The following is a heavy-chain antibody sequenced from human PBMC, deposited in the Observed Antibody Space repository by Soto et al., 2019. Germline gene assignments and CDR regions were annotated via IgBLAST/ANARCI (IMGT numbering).Heavy chain of an antibody. CDR3: AKSAPGFYCSSTSCYAPLAY. CDR2: ISGSGGST. J-gene: IGHJ4*02. D-gene: IGHD2-2*01. CDR1: GFTFSSYA. V-gene: IGHV3-23*01. Sequence: GGSLRLSCAASGFTFSSYAMSWVRQAPGKGLEWVSAISGSGGSTYYADSVKGRFTISRDNSKNTLYLQMNSLRAEDTAVYYCAKSAPGFYCSSTSCYAPLAYWGQGTLVTVSS.